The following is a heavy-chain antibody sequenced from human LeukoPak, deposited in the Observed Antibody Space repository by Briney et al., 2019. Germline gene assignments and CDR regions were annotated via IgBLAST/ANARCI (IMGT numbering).Heavy chain of an antibody. V-gene: IGHV7-4-1*02. CDR3: ARAFHYSHSPYSPGYNYIDP. D-gene: IGHD1-1*01. J-gene: IGHJ5*02. CDR1: GYTFTAYA. Sequence: GASVKVSCKASGYTFTAYAMNWVRQAPGQGLEWMGWINTNTGGPTFAQGFAGRFVFSLDTSVSTAYLQISSLKAEDTAVYYCARAFHYSHSPYSPGYNYIDPWGQGTLVTVSS. CDR2: INTNTGGP.